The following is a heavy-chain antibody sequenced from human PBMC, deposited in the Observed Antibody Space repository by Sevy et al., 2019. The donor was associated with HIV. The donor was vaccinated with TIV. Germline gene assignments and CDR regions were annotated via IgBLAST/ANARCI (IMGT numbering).Heavy chain of an antibody. CDR3: ATAREYYSDNSGYLDY. D-gene: IGHD3-22*01. Sequence: ASVKVYCKVSGYTLSELSMHWGRQAPEKGREGRGRFEPEDGEIIYAQKCHGRVTMTEDTSTDTAYMELSSLRSEDTALYYCATAREYYSDNSGYLDYWGQGTLVTVSS. CDR2: FEPEDGEI. V-gene: IGHV1-24*01. J-gene: IGHJ4*02. CDR1: GYTLSELS.